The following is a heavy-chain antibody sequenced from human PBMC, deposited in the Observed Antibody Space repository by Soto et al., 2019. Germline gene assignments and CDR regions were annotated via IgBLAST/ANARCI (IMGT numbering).Heavy chain of an antibody. D-gene: IGHD2-2*01. Sequence: PGGSLRRSCAASGFTFSYYYMSWSRQAPGKGLEWVSYISSSGSTIYYADSVKGRFTISRDNAKNSLYLQMNSLRAEDTAVYYCATDCSSTSCRARAYYYYGMDVWGQGTTVTVSS. J-gene: IGHJ6*02. V-gene: IGHV3-11*01. CDR2: ISSSGSTI. CDR3: ATDCSSTSCRARAYYYYGMDV. CDR1: GFTFSYYY.